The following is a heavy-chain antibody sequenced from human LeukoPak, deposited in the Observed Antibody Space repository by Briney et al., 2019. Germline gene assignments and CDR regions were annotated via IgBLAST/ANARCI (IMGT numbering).Heavy chain of an antibody. J-gene: IGHJ4*02. V-gene: IGHV1-3*01. Sequence: ASVKVSCKASGYTFTSYAMHWVRQAPGQRLEWMGWINAGNGNTKYSQKFQGRVTITRDTSASTAYMELSSLRSEDTAVYYCAREGYYDSSEVPPVFYYWGQGTLVTVSS. CDR2: INAGNGNT. CDR3: AREGYYDSSEVPPVFYY. D-gene: IGHD3-22*01. CDR1: GYTFTSYA.